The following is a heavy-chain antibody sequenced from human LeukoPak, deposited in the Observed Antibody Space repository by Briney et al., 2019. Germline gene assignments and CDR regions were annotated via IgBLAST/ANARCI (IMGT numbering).Heavy chain of an antibody. V-gene: IGHV3-23*01. J-gene: IGHJ2*01. D-gene: IGHD6-19*01. CDR3: AKDGRGSNGWYDWYFDL. CDR1: GFTFNTYA. Sequence: PGGSLRLSCAASGFTFNTYAMSWVRQAPGKGLEWVSAISGNGDGPYYADSVKGRFTISRDNSKNTPYLEMNSLRPEDTAVYYCAKDGRGSNGWYDWYFDLWGRGTPVTVSS. CDR2: ISGNGDGP.